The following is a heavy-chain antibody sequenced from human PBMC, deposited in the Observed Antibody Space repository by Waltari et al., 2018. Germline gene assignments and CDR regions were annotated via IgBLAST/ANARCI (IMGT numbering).Heavy chain of an antibody. Sequence: EVQVVESGGGLIQPGGSLRLSCAASGFAVSDNYMSWVRQAPGKGLEWVAVIYSGVSAYYADAVKGRFTISRDSSENTFYLQMSSLRVEDTAVYYCARGPPISAKWELCWFDYWGQG. CDR1: GFAVSDNY. V-gene: IGHV3-53*01. CDR3: ARGPPISAKWELCWFDY. CDR2: IYSGVSA. D-gene: IGHD3-16*01. J-gene: IGHJ4*02.